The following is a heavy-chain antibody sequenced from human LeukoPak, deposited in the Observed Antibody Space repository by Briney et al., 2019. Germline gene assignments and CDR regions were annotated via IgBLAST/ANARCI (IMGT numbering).Heavy chain of an antibody. V-gene: IGHV4-59*01. CDR3: ASSRQPAYYYDSSGFWY. J-gene: IGHJ4*02. Sequence: SETLSLTCTVSGGSISSYYWSWIRQPPGKGLEWIGYIYYSGSTNYNPSLKSRVTISVDTSKNQFSLKLSSVTAADTAVYYCASSRQPAYYYDSSGFWYWGQGTLVTVSS. CDR2: IYYSGST. CDR1: GGSISSYY. D-gene: IGHD3-22*01.